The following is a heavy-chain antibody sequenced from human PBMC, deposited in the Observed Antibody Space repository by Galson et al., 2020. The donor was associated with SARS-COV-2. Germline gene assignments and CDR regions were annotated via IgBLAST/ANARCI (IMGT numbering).Heavy chain of an antibody. J-gene: IGHJ4*02. CDR2: INPNSGGT. CDR3: ARVLSGSRSDWSGDY. V-gene: IGHV1-2*02. Sequence: ASVKVSCEASGYTFTDYYIHWVRQAPGQGLEWMGWINPNSGGTYFSQTFQGRVTMTSDTYSSTVYMELSRLRSDDTAVYYCARVLSGSRSDWSGDYWGQGTLVTVSS. D-gene: IGHD6-19*01. CDR1: GYTFTDYY.